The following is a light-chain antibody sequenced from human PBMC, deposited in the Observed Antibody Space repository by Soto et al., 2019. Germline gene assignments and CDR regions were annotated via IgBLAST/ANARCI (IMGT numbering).Light chain of an antibody. CDR3: QQYENLPT. Sequence: DIQMNQYPSSLSAYVGDRVTITCQASQNINNSLNWYQQKPGRAPKLLIYDASNLEAGVPSRFRGSGSGTDFTFTISRLQPEDIATYYCQQYENLPTFGQGTRLEIK. J-gene: IGKJ5*01. CDR1: QNINNS. CDR2: DAS. V-gene: IGKV1-33*01.